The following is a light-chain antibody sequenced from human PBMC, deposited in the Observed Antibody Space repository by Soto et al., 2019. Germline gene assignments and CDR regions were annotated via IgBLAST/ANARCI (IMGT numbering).Light chain of an antibody. CDR3: CSYAPSYTFV. Sequence: QSVLTQPRSVSGSPGQSVTISCTETSNDIGAYNYVSWYQQHPGRAPKVMIYDVNKRPSGVPDRFSGPKSANTASLTIFGLQAEDEADYYCCSYAPSYTFVFGTGTQ. CDR1: SNDIGAYNY. J-gene: IGLJ1*01. CDR2: DVN. V-gene: IGLV2-11*01.